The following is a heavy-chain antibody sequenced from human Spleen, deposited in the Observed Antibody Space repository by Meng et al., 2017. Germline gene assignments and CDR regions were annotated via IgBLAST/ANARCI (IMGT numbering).Heavy chain of an antibody. CDR3: ARLYTGGSTPGAGY. J-gene: IGHJ4*02. V-gene: IGHV5-51*01. Sequence: KVSCKGSGYNFSNFWIAWVRQMPGKGLEWMGSIYPGDSDTRYSPSFQGQVSISADKSITTAYLQWSSLKASDTAIYYCARLYTGGSTPGAGYWGQGTPVTVSS. D-gene: IGHD2-15*01. CDR1: GYNFSNFW. CDR2: IYPGDSDT.